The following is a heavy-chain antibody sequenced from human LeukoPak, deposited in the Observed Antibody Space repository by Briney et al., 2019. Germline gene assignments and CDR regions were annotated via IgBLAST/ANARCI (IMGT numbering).Heavy chain of an antibody. CDR2: INPNSGGT. V-gene: IGHV1-2*02. D-gene: IGHD6-13*01. Sequence: ASVKVSCKASGYTFTGYYIHWVRQAPGQGLEWMGWINPNSGGTYYAQKFQGRVTMTRDTSISTAYMGLSRLRSDDTAVYYCARDPGSSYSSSWYDYYYMDVWGKGTTVTISS. J-gene: IGHJ6*03. CDR1: GYTFTGYY. CDR3: ARDPGSSYSSSWYDYYYMDV.